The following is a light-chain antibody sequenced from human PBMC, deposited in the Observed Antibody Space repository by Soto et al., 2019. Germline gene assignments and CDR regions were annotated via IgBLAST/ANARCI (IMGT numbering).Light chain of an antibody. CDR3: QQHSHWPPWT. CDR1: ENVMTF. J-gene: IGKJ1*01. CDR2: GAS. V-gene: IGKV3-11*01. Sequence: EVVLTQSPATLSLSPGERATLSCRASENVMTFVDWYQQAPGQAPRLLIYGASNRATGIPARFSGSGSGTDFTLTISDLEPEDFAVYYCQQHSHWPPWTFGQGTKVDIK.